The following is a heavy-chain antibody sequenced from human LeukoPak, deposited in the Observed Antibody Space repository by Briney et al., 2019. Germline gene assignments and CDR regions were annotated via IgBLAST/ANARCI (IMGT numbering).Heavy chain of an antibody. Sequence: PSETLSLTCAVYGGSFSSYYWSWIRQPPGKGLEWIGEINHSGSTNYNPSLKSRVTISVDTSKNQFSLKLSSVTAADTAVYYCARGCLGGYYDSSGIDYWGQGTLVTVSS. J-gene: IGHJ4*02. CDR2: INHSGST. CDR1: GGSFSSYY. D-gene: IGHD3-22*01. V-gene: IGHV4-34*01. CDR3: ARGCLGGYYDSSGIDY.